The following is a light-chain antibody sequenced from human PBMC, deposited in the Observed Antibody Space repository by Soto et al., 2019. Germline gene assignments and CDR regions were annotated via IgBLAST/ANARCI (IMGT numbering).Light chain of an antibody. CDR1: QSLSSN. V-gene: IGKV3-15*01. CDR2: GAS. CDR3: QHYNNWPRT. Sequence: EIVITQSPATLSVSPGERATLSCRASQSLSSNLAWYQQKPGQAPRLLIYGASTRATGIPARFSGSGSGTEFTLTISSLQSEDFAVYYCQHYNNWPRTFGQGTKVDIK. J-gene: IGKJ1*01.